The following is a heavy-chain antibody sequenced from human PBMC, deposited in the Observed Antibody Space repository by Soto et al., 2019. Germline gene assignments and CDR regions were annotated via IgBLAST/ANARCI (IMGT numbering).Heavy chain of an antibody. CDR2: IRRQANSYTT. V-gene: IGHV3-72*01. CDR1: GLIFSDYH. CDR3: AMLGGWSGGSSGMDV. D-gene: IGHD6-19*01. J-gene: IGHJ6*02. Sequence: EVQLVESGGGLVQPGGSLRLSCAASGLIFSDYHMDWVRQAPGKGLEWVGRIRRQANSYTTEYAASVKGRFTISRDDSKNSLYLQMNSLKSKDTAVYYCAMLGGWSGGSSGMDVWGQGTTVTVSS.